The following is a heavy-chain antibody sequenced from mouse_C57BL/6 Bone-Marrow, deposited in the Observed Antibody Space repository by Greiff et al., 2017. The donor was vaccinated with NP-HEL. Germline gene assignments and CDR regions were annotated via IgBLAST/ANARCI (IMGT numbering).Heavy chain of an antibody. CDR3: SRETWPYAMDY. V-gene: IGHV1-69*01. J-gene: IGHJ4*01. CDR1: GYTFTSYW. Sequence: QVQLQQPGAELVMPGASVKLSCKASGYTFTSYWMHWVKQRPGQGLEWIGEIDPSDSYTNYNQKFKGKSTLTVDKSSSTAYMKLSSLTSGEPSVFYCSRETWPYAMDYWGQGTSATVSA. CDR2: IDPSDSYT.